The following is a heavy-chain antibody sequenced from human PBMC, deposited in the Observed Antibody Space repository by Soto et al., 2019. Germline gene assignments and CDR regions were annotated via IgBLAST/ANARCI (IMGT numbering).Heavy chain of an antibody. J-gene: IGHJ6*02. V-gene: IGHV4-4*02. D-gene: IGHD1-26*01. CDR2: IYHSGST. Sequence: QVQLQESGPGLVKPSGTLSLTCAVSGGSISSSNWWSWVRQPPGKGLEWIGEIYHSGSTTYNPSPESGVTISVDKSQNQFSLKLSSVPAADTAVYYCARVSGSYYYGMDVWGQGTTVTVSS. CDR1: GGSISSSNW. CDR3: ARVSGSYYYGMDV.